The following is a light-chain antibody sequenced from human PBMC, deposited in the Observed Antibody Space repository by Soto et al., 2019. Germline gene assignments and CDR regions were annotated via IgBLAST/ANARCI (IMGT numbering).Light chain of an antibody. J-gene: IGLJ1*01. CDR2: DVS. Sequence: LTQPRSVSGSPGQSVTISCTGTSNYVSWYQQDPGKAPKLIIYDVSKRPSGVPDRFSGSKSSNTASLTISGLQAEDEADYFCCSFAGSYTSYVFGTGTKV. V-gene: IGLV2-11*01. CDR3: CSFAGSYTSYV. CDR1: SNY.